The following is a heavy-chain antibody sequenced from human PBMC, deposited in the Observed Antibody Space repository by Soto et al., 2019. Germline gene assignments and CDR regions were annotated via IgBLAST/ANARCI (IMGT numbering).Heavy chain of an antibody. Sequence: GGSLRLSCAASGFTFSDYYMSWIRQAPGKGLEWVSYISSSGSTIYYADSVKGRFTISRDNAKNSLYLQMNSLRAEDTAVYYCAREMITFGGVIVYYYGMDVWGQGTTVTVSS. CDR2: ISSSGSTI. V-gene: IGHV3-11*01. CDR3: AREMITFGGVIVYYYGMDV. D-gene: IGHD3-16*02. CDR1: GFTFSDYY. J-gene: IGHJ6*02.